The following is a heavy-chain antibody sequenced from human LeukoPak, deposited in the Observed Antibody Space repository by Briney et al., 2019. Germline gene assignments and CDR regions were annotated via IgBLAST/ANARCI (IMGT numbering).Heavy chain of an antibody. J-gene: IGHJ6*03. D-gene: IGHD2-2*01. CDR3: AVVPAGTGLSYYYYYMDV. Sequence: ASVKVSCKASGGTFSSYAISWVRQAPGQGLEWMGGIIPIFGTANYAQKFQGRVTITTDESTSTAYMELSSLRSEDTAVYYCAVVPAGTGLSYYYYYMDVWGKGTTVTVSS. CDR1: GGTFSSYA. CDR2: IIPIFGTA. V-gene: IGHV1-69*05.